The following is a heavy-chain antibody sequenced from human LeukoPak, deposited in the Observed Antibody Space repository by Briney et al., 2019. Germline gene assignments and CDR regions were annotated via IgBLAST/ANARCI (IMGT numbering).Heavy chain of an antibody. Sequence: GGSLRLSCAASGFSFSSYGMSCVRQAPGKGLEWVSIISGSGGNTYYADSVKGRFTISRDNSKNTLYLQMNSLRAEDTAVYYCAKARRDCRSTSCFFDFDPWGQGTLVTVSS. CDR1: GFSFSSYG. V-gene: IGHV3-23*01. CDR2: ISGSGGNT. J-gene: IGHJ5*02. CDR3: AKARRDCRSTSCFFDFDP. D-gene: IGHD2-2*01.